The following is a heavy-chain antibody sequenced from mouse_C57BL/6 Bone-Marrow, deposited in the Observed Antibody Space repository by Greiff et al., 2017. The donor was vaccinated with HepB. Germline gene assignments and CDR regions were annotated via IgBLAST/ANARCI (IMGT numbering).Heavy chain of an antibody. Sequence: DVKLQESGGGLVQPGGSLKLSCAASGFTFSDYYMYWVRQTPEKRLEWVAYISNGGGSTYYPDTVKGRFTISRDNTKNTLYLQMSRLKSEDTAMYYCASYYGSSYGYAMDYWGQGTSVTVSS. CDR2: ISNGGGST. V-gene: IGHV5-12*01. J-gene: IGHJ4*01. CDR3: ASYYGSSYGYAMDY. D-gene: IGHD1-1*01. CDR1: GFTFSDYY.